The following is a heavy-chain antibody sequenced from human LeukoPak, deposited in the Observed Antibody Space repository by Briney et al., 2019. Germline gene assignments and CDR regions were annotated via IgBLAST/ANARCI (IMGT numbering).Heavy chain of an antibody. Sequence: ASVEVSCKASGYTFTSNYIYWVRQAPGQGLEWMGMIYPRDGSTSYAQKFQGRVTVTRDTSTSTVHMELSGLRSEDTAVYYCARDQEGFDYWGQGTLVTVSS. CDR2: IYPRDGST. J-gene: IGHJ4*02. CDR3: ARDQEGFDY. CDR1: GYTFTSNY. V-gene: IGHV1-46*01.